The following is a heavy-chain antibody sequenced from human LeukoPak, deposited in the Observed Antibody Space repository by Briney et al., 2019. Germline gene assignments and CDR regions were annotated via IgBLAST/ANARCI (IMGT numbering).Heavy chain of an antibody. Sequence: ASVKVSCKASGYTFTSYYMHWVRQAPGQGLEWMGIINPSGGSTSYAQKFQGRVTMTRDTSTSTVYMELSSLRAEDTAVYHCARAGGLYCSSTSCYPYYFDYWGQGTLVTVSS. CDR1: GYTFTSYY. V-gene: IGHV1-46*01. J-gene: IGHJ4*02. D-gene: IGHD2-2*01. CDR3: ARAGGLYCSSTSCYPYYFDY. CDR2: INPSGGST.